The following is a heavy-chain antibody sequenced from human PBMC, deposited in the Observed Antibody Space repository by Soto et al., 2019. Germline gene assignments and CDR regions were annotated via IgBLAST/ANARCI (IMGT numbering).Heavy chain of an antibody. V-gene: IGHV2-5*02. J-gene: IGHJ6*03. CDR1: GFSLSTSGVG. Sequence: QITLKESGPTLVKPTQTLTLTCTFSGFSLSTSGVGVGWIRQPPGKALEWLALIYWDDDKRYSPSLKSRLTITKDTSKNQVVLTMTNMDPVDTATYYCAHTTLGYSSSWLHYYYYYMDVWGKGTTVTVSS. CDR2: IYWDDDK. CDR3: AHTTLGYSSSWLHYYYYYMDV. D-gene: IGHD6-13*01.